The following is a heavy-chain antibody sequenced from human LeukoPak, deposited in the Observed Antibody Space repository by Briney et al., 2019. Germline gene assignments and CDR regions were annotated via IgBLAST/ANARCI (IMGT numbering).Heavy chain of an antibody. CDR2: IGTAGDT. V-gene: IGHV3-13*01. CDR1: GFTFSSYD. J-gene: IGHJ5*02. CDR3: ARGNPRSWFDP. Sequence: GGSLRLSCAASGFTFSSYDMHWVRQATGKGLEWVSAIGTAGDTYYPGSVKGRFTISRENAKNSLYLQMNSLRAGDTAVYYCARGNPRSWFDPWGQGTLVTVSS.